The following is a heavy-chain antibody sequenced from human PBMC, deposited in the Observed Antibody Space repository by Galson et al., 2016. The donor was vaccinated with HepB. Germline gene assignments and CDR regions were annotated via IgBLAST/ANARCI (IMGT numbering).Heavy chain of an antibody. CDR1: GYTFINYY. CDR3: ARDRGSNSLKGYGMDV. D-gene: IGHD3-10*01. V-gene: IGHV1-46*01. CDR2: GNPRTGST. J-gene: IGHJ6*02. Sequence: SVKVSCKASGYTFINYYMHWVRQAPGQGLEWMGIGNPRTGSTSYAPKFQDRVTVTRDTSTSTVYMAPSSLRPEDTAVYFCARDRGSNSLKGYGMDVWGQGTTVTVSS.